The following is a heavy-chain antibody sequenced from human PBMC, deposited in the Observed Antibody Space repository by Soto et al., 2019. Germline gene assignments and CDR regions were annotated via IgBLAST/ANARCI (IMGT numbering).Heavy chain of an antibody. CDR1: GFTFSSYA. Sequence: PGGSLRLSCAASGFTFSSYAMSWVRQAPGKGLEWVSAISGSGGSTYYADSVKGRFTISRDNSKNTLYLQMNSLRAEDTAVYYCAKNGDKLELLGPFDYWGQGTLVTVSS. CDR2: ISGSGGST. J-gene: IGHJ4*02. D-gene: IGHD1-7*01. CDR3: AKNGDKLELLGPFDY. V-gene: IGHV3-23*01.